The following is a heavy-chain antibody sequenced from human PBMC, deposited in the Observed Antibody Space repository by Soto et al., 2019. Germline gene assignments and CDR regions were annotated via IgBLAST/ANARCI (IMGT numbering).Heavy chain of an antibody. V-gene: IGHV3-30*18. D-gene: IGHD1-26*01. CDR1: GFTFSHYA. CDR3: AKDGSHNLDD. CDR2: MSYDGSNE. Sequence: QVQLVESGGGVVQPGRSLRLSCAASGFTFSHYAMHWVRQAPGKGLEWVALMSYDGSNEYYADSVKGRFTISGDNSKNTLYLQMNSLRAEDTAVYYCAKDGSHNLDDWGQGTLVTVSS. J-gene: IGHJ4*02.